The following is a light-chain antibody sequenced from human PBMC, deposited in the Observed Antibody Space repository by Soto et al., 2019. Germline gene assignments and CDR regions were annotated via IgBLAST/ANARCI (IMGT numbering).Light chain of an antibody. Sequence: EIFLTQSPDTLSFSPGERATLSCRATQSVTNYIAWYQQRPGQAPRLLIYGASTRATGIPARFSGSGSGTEFTLTISSLQSEDFAVYYCQQYNNWPPITFGQGTRLEIK. CDR2: GAS. CDR1: QSVTNY. J-gene: IGKJ5*01. CDR3: QQYNNWPPIT. V-gene: IGKV3-15*01.